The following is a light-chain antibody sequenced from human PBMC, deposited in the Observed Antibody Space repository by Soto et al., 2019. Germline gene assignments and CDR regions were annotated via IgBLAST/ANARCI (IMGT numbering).Light chain of an antibody. CDR3: QKYKSNSMYN. V-gene: IGKV1-27*01. Sequence: DIQMTQSPSSLSASVGDRVTLTCRASQGISNYLAWYQQKPGKVPKLLIYAASTLQSGVPSRFSGSGAGTDFTLTISSLQPEDVAIYYCQKYKSNSMYNFGQGTKLEIK. CDR2: AAS. J-gene: IGKJ2*01. CDR1: QGISNY.